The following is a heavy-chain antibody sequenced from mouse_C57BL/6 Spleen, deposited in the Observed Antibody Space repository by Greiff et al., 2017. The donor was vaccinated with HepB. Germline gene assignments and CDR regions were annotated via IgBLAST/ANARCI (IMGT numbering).Heavy chain of an antibody. CDR1: GYTFTSYG. Sequence: VKLQQSGAELARPGASVKLSCKASGYTFTSYGISWVKQRTGQGLEWIGEIYPRSGNTYYNEKFKGKATLTADKSSSTAYMELRSLTSEDSAVYFCARRDYYGSSWGFDYWGQGTTLTVSS. V-gene: IGHV1-81*01. CDR2: IYPRSGNT. CDR3: ARRDYYGSSWGFDY. J-gene: IGHJ2*01. D-gene: IGHD1-1*01.